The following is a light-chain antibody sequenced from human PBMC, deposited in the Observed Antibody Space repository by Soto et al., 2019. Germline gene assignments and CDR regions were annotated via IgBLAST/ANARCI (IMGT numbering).Light chain of an antibody. CDR2: GNT. Sequence: QSVLTQPPSVSGAPGQRVTISCTGTSSNFGAGYDVHWYRQLPGTAPKLLIHGNTNRPSGVPDRFSGSKSGTSASLAITGLQAEDEAIYYCQSYDGSLFHSICGGGTQLSVL. J-gene: IGLJ2*01. CDR1: SSNFGAGYD. CDR3: QSYDGSLFHSI. V-gene: IGLV1-40*01.